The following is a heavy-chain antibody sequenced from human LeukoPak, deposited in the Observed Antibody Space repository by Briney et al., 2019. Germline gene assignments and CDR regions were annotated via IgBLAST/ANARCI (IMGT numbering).Heavy chain of an antibody. CDR2: ISAYNGNT. CDR1: GYTFTSYG. J-gene: IGHJ3*02. Sequence: ASVKVSCKASGYTFTSYGISWVRQAPGQGLEWMGWISAYNGNTNYAQKLQGRVTMTTDTSTSTAYMELRSLRSDDTAVYYCARRTNYGGNSLIAFDIWGQGTMVTVSS. CDR3: ARRTNYGGNSLIAFDI. D-gene: IGHD4-23*01. V-gene: IGHV1-18*01.